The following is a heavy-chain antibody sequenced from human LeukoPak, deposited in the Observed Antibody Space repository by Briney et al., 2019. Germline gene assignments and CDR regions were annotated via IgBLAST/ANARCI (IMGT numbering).Heavy chain of an antibody. CDR2: ISSHSYYI. Sequence: GGSLRLSCAASGFTSSGYSMNWVRQAPGKGLEWVASISSHSYYIYYADSLKGRFTISRDDAGNSLYLQMNSLRAEDTAVYYCSRDPESSGWSDYWGQGTRVTVSS. CDR3: SRDPESSGWSDY. CDR1: GFTSSGYS. D-gene: IGHD6-19*01. J-gene: IGHJ4*02. V-gene: IGHV3-21*04.